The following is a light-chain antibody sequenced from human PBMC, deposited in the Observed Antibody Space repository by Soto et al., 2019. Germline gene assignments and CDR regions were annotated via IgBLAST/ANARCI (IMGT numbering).Light chain of an antibody. CDR2: AAS. Sequence: IQMTQSPSSLSASVGDRVTITCRASQSISSYLNWYQQKPGKAPKLLIYAASSLQSGVPSRFSGSGSGTDFTLTISSLQPEDFATYYCQQSYSTLLLTFGGGTKVDIK. J-gene: IGKJ4*01. CDR1: QSISSY. CDR3: QQSYSTLLLT. V-gene: IGKV1-39*01.